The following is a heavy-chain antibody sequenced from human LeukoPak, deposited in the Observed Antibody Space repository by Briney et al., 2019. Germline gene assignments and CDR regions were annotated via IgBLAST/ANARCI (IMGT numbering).Heavy chain of an antibody. CDR3: ARLISKWYYYDSSGYYYVDY. CDR2: ISFDGINK. Sequence: GGSLRLSCAASGFTFSSYDMHWVRQAPGKGLEWVTVISFDGINKYYADSVKGRFTISRDNSKNTLYLQMNSLRAEDTAVYYCARLISKWYYYDSSGYYYVDYWGQGTLVTVSS. V-gene: IGHV3-30-3*01. D-gene: IGHD3-22*01. J-gene: IGHJ4*02. CDR1: GFTFSSYD.